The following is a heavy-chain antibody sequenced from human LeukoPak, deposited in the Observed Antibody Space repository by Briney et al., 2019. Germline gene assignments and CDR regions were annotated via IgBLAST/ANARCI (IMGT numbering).Heavy chain of an antibody. V-gene: IGHV4-59*01. CDR1: GGSISSYY. J-gene: IGHJ6*03. Sequence: SETLSLTCTVSGGSISSYYWSWIRQPPGKGLEWIGYIYYTGSTNYNPSLKSRVTISLDTSKNQFSLKLSSVTAADTAVYYCARGVSYGVSLGYYYYYMDVWGKGTTVTVSS. CDR2: IYYTGST. D-gene: IGHD1-26*01. CDR3: ARGVSYGVSLGYYYYYMDV.